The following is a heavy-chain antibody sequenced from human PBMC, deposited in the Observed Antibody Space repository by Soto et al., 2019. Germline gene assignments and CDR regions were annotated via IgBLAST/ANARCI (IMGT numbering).Heavy chain of an antibody. V-gene: IGHV4-4*07. CDR2: IYATGTT. CDR1: GASISGFY. Sequence: QVQLQESGPGLVKPSETLSLTCTVSGASISGFYWSWIRKSAGKGLVWIGRIYATGTTDYNPSLKSRGMMSVDTSNKQFSLKLRSVTAADTAVYYCVRDGTKTLRDWFDPWGQGISVTVSS. J-gene: IGHJ5*02. D-gene: IGHD1-1*01. CDR3: VRDGTKTLRDWFDP.